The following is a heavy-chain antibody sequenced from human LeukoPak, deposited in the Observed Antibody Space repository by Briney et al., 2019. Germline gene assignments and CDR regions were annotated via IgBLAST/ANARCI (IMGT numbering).Heavy chain of an antibody. CDR2: IWYDGSNK. V-gene: IGHV3-33*01. CDR3: ARVEGAYDFWSGYYTLDY. CDR1: GFTFSSYG. D-gene: IGHD3-3*01. Sequence: GGSLRLSCAASGFTFSSYGMHWVRQAPGKGLEWVAVIWYDGSNKYYADSVKGRFTISRDNSKNTLYLQMNSLSAEDTAVYYCARVEGAYDFWSGYYTLDYWGQGTLVTVSS. J-gene: IGHJ4*02.